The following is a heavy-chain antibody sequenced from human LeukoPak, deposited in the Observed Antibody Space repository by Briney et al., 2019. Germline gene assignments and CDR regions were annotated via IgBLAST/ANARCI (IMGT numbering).Heavy chain of an antibody. CDR2: IKQDGSEK. J-gene: IGHJ6*03. CDR1: GFTFSSYW. D-gene: IGHD3-10*01. CDR3: AKGAFRDQVQGYYYMDV. Sequence: GGSLRLSCAASGFTFSSYWMSWVRQAPGKGLEWVANIKQDGSEKYYVDSVKGRFIISRDNAKNSLYLQMNSLRAEDAAVYYCAKGAFRDQVQGYYYMDVWGKGTTVTVSS. V-gene: IGHV3-7*01.